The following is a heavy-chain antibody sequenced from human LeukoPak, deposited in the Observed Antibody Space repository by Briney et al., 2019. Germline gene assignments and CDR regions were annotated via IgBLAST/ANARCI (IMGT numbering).Heavy chain of an antibody. CDR2: ISYSGYS. D-gene: IGHD2-21*01. J-gene: IGHJ4*02. Sequence: KPSETLSLTCTVSGGSISNYYWNWIPQPTGKGLEWLGYISYSGYSNYNPSLKSRVTISVDTSKNQFSLNLNSVTAADTAVYYCARDLHGGNSGTGHWGQGTLVTVSS. CDR1: GGSISNYY. CDR3: ARDLHGGNSGTGH. V-gene: IGHV4-59*01.